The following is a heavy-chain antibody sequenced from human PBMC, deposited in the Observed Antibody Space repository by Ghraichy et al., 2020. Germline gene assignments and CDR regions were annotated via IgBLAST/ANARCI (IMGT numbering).Heavy chain of an antibody. CDR2: ISRSSSYI. Sequence: GGSLRLSCAASGFTFSSYSMNWVRQAPGKGLEGVSSISRSSSYIYYADSVKGRFTISSDNAKNSLYLQMNSLRAEDTAVYYCARDHRHSSAIDYWRQGPLATVSS. J-gene: IGHJ4*02. CDR3: ARDHRHSSAIDY. D-gene: IGHD5-18*01. V-gene: IGHV3-21*01. CDR1: GFTFSSYS.